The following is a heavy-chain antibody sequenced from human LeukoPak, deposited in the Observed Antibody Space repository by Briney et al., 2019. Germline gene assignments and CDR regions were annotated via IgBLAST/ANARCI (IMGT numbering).Heavy chain of an antibody. D-gene: IGHD3-22*01. Sequence: RASVKVSCKASGGTSNSHAISWVRQAPGQGHEWMGRIIPNLGTTNRAQNFQDRVTLTADKSTNTAYMELTSLTSDDTAVYYCATTNDGGGYQWGDFFDFWGQGTLVTVSS. CDR2: IIPNLGTT. V-gene: IGHV1-69*04. J-gene: IGHJ4*02. CDR3: ATTNDGGGYQWGDFFDF. CDR1: GGTSNSHA.